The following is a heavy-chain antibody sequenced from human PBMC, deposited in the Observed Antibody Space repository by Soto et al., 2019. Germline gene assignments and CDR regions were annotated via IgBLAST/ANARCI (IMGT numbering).Heavy chain of an antibody. D-gene: IGHD2-15*01. CDR3: ARDLERFCSGGSCYSNVDY. CDR1: GYTFTSYD. J-gene: IGHJ4*02. Sequence: ASVKVSCKASGYTFTSYDINWVRQATGQGLEWMGWMNPNSGNTGYAQKFQGRVTMTRNTSISTAYMELRSLTSDDTAVYYCARDLERFCSGGSCYSNVDYWGQGTLVTVSS. V-gene: IGHV1-8*01. CDR2: MNPNSGNT.